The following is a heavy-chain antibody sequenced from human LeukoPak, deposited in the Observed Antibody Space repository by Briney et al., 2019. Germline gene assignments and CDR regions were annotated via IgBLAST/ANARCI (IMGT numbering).Heavy chain of an antibody. D-gene: IGHD2-2*01. V-gene: IGHV4-39*01. J-gene: IGHJ4*02. CDR2: IYYSGST. CDR1: GGSISSSSYY. Sequence: PSETLSLTCTVSGGSISSSSYYWGWIRQPPGKGLEWIGSIYYSGSTYYNPSLKSRVTISVDTSKNQFSLKLSSVTAADTAVYYCARLTIEGYCSSTSCYGYFDYWGQGTLVTVSS. CDR3: ARLTIEGYCSSTSCYGYFDY.